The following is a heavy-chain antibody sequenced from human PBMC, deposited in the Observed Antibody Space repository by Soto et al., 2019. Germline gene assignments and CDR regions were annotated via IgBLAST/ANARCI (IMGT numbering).Heavy chain of an antibody. CDR3: ARDRDIAVAGTPFSYYGMDV. CDR2: IIPNLGIA. Sequence: SVKVSCKASGYTFTSYGISWVRQAPGQGLEWMGWIIPNLGIANYAQKFQGRVTITADKSTSTAYMELSSLRSEDTAVYYCARDRDIAVAGTPFSYYGMDVWGQGTTVTLSS. J-gene: IGHJ6*02. V-gene: IGHV1-69*10. D-gene: IGHD6-19*01. CDR1: GYTFTSYG.